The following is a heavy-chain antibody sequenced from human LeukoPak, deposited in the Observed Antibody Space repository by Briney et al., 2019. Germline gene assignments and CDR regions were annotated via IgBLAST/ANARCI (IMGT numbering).Heavy chain of an antibody. CDR1: GFTFSTYG. CDR2: VWYDGSNI. Sequence: PGGSLRPSCAASGFTFSTYGMHWVRQAPGKGLEWVAVVWYDGSNIHCVDSVKGRFTISRDNSKSTLYLQMNSLTAEDTAVYYCARGGYSGTYYFDYWGQGTLVTVSS. V-gene: IGHV3-33*01. J-gene: IGHJ4*02. CDR3: ARGGYSGTYYFDY. D-gene: IGHD1-26*01.